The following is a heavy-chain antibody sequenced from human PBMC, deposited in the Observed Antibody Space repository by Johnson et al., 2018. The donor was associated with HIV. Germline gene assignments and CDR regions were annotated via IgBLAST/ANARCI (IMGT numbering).Heavy chain of an antibody. Sequence: VQLVESGGGVVRPGGSLRLSCAASGFTFDDYGMSWVRQAPGKGLEWVSAINWNGGSTGYADSVKGRFTISRDNAKNSLYLQMNSLRAEDTALYYCARGIMITFGGVIPNDAFDIWGQGTMVTVSS. CDR1: GFTFDDYG. CDR3: ARGIMITFGGVIPNDAFDI. CDR2: INWNGGST. D-gene: IGHD3-16*02. V-gene: IGHV3-20*04. J-gene: IGHJ3*02.